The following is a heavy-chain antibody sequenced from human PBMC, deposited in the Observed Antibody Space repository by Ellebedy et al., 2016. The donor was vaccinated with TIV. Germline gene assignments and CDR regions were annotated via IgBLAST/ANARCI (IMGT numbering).Heavy chain of an antibody. V-gene: IGHV4-34*01. J-gene: IGHJ4*02. Sequence: MPSETLSLTCAVHGGSFSGYYWSWIRQPPGKGLEWTGEINHSGSTNYNPSLKSRVTVSVDTSKNQFSLKLSPVTAADTAVYYCAGGKRYFNPPFDYWGQGTLVTVSS. D-gene: IGHD3-9*01. CDR1: GGSFSGYY. CDR2: INHSGST. CDR3: AGGKRYFNPPFDY.